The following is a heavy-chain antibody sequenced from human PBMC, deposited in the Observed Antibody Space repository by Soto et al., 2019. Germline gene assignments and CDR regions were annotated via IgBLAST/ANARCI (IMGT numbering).Heavy chain of an antibody. Sequence: QVQLVQSGAEVKKPGASVKVSCKASGYTFTSYAMHWVRQAPGQRLEWMGWINAGNGNTKYSQKFQGRVTITRDTSASTAYMEMSSLRSEDTAVYYCARDRGIAVDGARYGRSDYFDYWGQGTLVTVSS. D-gene: IGHD6-19*01. CDR3: ARDRGIAVDGARYGRSDYFDY. V-gene: IGHV1-3*01. J-gene: IGHJ4*02. CDR1: GYTFTSYA. CDR2: INAGNGNT.